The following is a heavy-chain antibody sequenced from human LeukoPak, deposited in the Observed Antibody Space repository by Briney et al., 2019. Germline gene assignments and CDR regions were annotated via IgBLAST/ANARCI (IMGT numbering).Heavy chain of an antibody. D-gene: IGHD6-13*01. CDR2: IYYSGST. CDR1: GGSISSYY. CDR3: ARVIAAAGWFDP. Sequence: KPSETLSLTCTVSGGSISSYYWSWIRQPPGKGLELIGYIYYSGSTNYNPSLKSRVTISIDTSKNQFSLKLSSVTAADTAVYYCARVIAAAGWFDPWGQGTLVTVSS. V-gene: IGHV4-59*08. J-gene: IGHJ5*02.